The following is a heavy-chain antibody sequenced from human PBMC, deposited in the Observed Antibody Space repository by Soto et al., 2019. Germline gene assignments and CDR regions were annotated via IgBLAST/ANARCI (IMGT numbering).Heavy chain of an antibody. Sequence: QVQLVESGGGVVQPGRSLRLSCAASGFTFSSYGMHWVRQAPGKGLEWVAVMFYDGSNEYYADSVKGRFTISRDNSKNTLYLQMNILRAEDTAIYYCAKDYSSTSYGINYWGQGTLVTVSS. D-gene: IGHD6-6*01. CDR3: AKDYSSTSYGINY. CDR2: MFYDGSNE. J-gene: IGHJ4*02. V-gene: IGHV3-33*06. CDR1: GFTFSSYG.